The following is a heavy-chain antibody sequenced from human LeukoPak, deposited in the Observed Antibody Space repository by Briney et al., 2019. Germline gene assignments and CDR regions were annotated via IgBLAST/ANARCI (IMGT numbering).Heavy chain of an antibody. CDR1: GGTLSSLA. Sequence: GASVKDSCKSPGGTLSSLAISWVRQAPGQGLEWMGGIIPILGTADIVQKFQGRLTLTADVSANTAYMELSSLRSGDTAVYYCASRSCGGGGCSVTLYYYYGLHGWGQGTTVIVSS. J-gene: IGHJ6*02. CDR3: ASRSCGGGGCSVTLYYYYGLHG. V-gene: IGHV1-69*13. CDR2: IIPILGTA. D-gene: IGHD2-15*01.